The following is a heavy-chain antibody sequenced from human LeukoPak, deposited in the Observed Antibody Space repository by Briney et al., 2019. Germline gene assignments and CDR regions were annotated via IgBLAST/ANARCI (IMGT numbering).Heavy chain of an antibody. CDR1: GYTSTSYG. CDR3: ARAHPVDTAMVRYWFDP. CDR2: ISAYNGNT. Sequence: ASLKVSCKTSGYTSTSYGISWVRQAPGQGLEWMGWISAYNGNTNYAQNLQGRVTMTTDTSTSTAYMELRSLRSDDTAVYYCARAHPVDTAMVRYWFDPWGQGTLVTVSS. D-gene: IGHD5-18*01. V-gene: IGHV1-18*01. J-gene: IGHJ5*02.